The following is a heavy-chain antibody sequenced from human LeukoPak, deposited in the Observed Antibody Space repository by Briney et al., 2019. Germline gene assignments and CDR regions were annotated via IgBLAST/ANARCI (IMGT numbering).Heavy chain of an antibody. J-gene: IGHJ4*02. CDR2: IRSKAYGGTT. Sequence: GGSLRLSCTASGFTFGDYAMSWFRQAPGKGLEWVGFIRSKAYGGTTEYAASVKGRFTISRDDSKSIAYLQMNSLKTEDTAVYYCTREKGERYSGYDLDALYYFDYWGQGTLVTVSS. V-gene: IGHV3-49*03. CDR3: TREKGERYSGYDLDALYYFDY. CDR1: GFTFGDYA. D-gene: IGHD5-12*01.